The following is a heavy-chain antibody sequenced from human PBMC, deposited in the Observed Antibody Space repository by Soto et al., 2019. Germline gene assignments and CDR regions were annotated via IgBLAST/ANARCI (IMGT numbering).Heavy chain of an antibody. CDR3: ARVGYVTCGYTFPYFDE. Sequence: HEHLVPSGAEVKRPGASLKVSCKASGYSFTGYYIHWVRQAPGQGLEWMGWINPDSGATNYAQNFQGRVTLTSETSISTASMAMTRLTSDDTAVYYCARVGYVTCGYTFPYFDEWGQGTLVIVSS. CDR1: GYSFTGYY. D-gene: IGHD3-22*01. V-gene: IGHV1-2*02. CDR2: INPDSGAT. J-gene: IGHJ4*02.